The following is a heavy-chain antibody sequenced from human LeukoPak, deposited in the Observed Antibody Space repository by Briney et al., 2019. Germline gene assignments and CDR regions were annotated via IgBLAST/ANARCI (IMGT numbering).Heavy chain of an antibody. J-gene: IGHJ4*02. CDR1: GFTFSDYY. Sequence: GGSLRLSCAASGFTFSDYYMSWIRQAPGKGLEWVSYISSRGSTIYYADSVKGRFTISRDNAKNSLYLQMNSLRAEDTAVYYCASIPTEYGGYYPDYYFDYWGQGTLVTVSS. V-gene: IGHV3-11*01. CDR2: ISSRGSTI. D-gene: IGHD5-12*01. CDR3: ASIPTEYGGYYPDYYFDY.